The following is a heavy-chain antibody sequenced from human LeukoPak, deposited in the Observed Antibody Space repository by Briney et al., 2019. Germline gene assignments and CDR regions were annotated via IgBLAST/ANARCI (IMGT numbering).Heavy chain of an antibody. J-gene: IGHJ4*02. CDR1: GFTFSSYS. CDR3: ARAAETYDSSGYYRTFDY. D-gene: IGHD3-22*01. Sequence: GGSLRLSCAASGFTFSSYSMNWVRQAPGKGLEWVSSISSSSSYIYCADSVKGRFTISRDNAKNSLYLQMNSLRAEDTAVYYCARAAETYDSSGYYRTFDYWGQGTLVTVSS. CDR2: ISSSSSYI. V-gene: IGHV3-21*01.